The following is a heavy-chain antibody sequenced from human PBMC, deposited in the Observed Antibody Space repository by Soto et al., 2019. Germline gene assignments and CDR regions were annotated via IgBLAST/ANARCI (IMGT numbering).Heavy chain of an antibody. V-gene: IGHV3-48*03. Sequence: GGSLSLSCAASGFSFSSYEMNWVIPATGKGLEWVSYISSSGSTIYYADSVKGRFTISRDNAKNSLYLQMNSLRAEDTAVYYCARAQPDIAEAGYGMDVWGQGTTVTVSS. CDR2: ISSSGSTI. J-gene: IGHJ6*02. CDR3: ARAQPDIAEAGYGMDV. CDR1: GFSFSSYE. D-gene: IGHD6-19*01.